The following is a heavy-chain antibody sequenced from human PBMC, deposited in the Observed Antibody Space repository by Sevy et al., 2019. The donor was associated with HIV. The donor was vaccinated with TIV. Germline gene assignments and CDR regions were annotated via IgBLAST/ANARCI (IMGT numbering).Heavy chain of an antibody. V-gene: IGHV4-59*01. CDR2: IYYSGST. D-gene: IGHD3-10*01. CDR1: GGSISSYY. Sequence: SETLSLTCTVSGGSISSYYWSWIRQPPGKGLEWIGYIYYSGSTNYNPSLKSRVTISVDKSKNQFSLKVSSVTAADTAVYYCARGPPYYYGSGSYPNWFDPWGQGTLVTVSS. CDR3: ARGPPYYYGSGSYPNWFDP. J-gene: IGHJ5*02.